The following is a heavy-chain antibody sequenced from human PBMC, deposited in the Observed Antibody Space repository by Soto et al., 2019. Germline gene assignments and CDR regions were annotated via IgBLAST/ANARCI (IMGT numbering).Heavy chain of an antibody. CDR2: VWYDGSNT. Sequence: QVQLVESGGGVVQPGRSLRLSCAASGFTFSAYGMHWVRQAPGRGLEWVAIVWYDGSNTYYSDSVKGRFTISRDNSKSTLNLQMSSLTAEDTAVYYCARAYGGNSFWYFDLWGRGTLVTVSS. D-gene: IGHD3-10*01. J-gene: IGHJ2*01. CDR3: ARAYGGNSFWYFDL. CDR1: GFTFSAYG. V-gene: IGHV3-33*01.